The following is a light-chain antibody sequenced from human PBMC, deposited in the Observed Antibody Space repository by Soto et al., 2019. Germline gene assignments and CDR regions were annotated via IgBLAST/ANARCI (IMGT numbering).Light chain of an antibody. CDR3: QSYDSSLRGSV. CDR2: ANT. J-gene: IGLJ1*01. V-gene: IGLV1-40*01. CDR1: SSNIGAGYD. Sequence: QSVLTQPPSVSGAPGQRLTISCTGSSSNIGAGYDVHWYQQLPGTAPKLLIYANTARPSGVPARFSGSKSGTSASLAINGLQNEDEADYSCQSYDSSLRGSVFGTGTKLTVL.